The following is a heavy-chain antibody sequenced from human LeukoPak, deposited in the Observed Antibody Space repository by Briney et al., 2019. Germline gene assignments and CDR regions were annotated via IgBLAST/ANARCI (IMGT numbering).Heavy chain of an antibody. CDR3: ARVLRNYGGNSLDY. CDR2: ISSSSSTI. D-gene: IGHD4-23*01. CDR1: GFTFSSYS. V-gene: IGHV3-48*01. J-gene: IGHJ4*02. Sequence: GGSLRLSCAASGFTFSSYSMNWVRQAPGKGLEWVSYISSSSSTIYYADSVKGRFTISRDNAKNSLYLQMNSLRAEDTAVYYCARVLRNYGGNSLDYWGQGTLVTVSS.